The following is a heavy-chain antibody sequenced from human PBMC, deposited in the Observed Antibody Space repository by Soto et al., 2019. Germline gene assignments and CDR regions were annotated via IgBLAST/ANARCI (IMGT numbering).Heavy chain of an antibody. CDR2: IIPIFGTA. CDR1: GGTFSSYT. D-gene: IGHD5-18*01. Sequence: SVKVSCKASGGTFSSYTISWVRQAPGQGLEWMGGIIPIFGTANYAQKFQGRVTITADESTSTAYMELSSLRSEDTAVYYCARDTAMAPAAFDIWGKGTMVTVSS. V-gene: IGHV1-69*13. J-gene: IGHJ3*02. CDR3: ARDTAMAPAAFDI.